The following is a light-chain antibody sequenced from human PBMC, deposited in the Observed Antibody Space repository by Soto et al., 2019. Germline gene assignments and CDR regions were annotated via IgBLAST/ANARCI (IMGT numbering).Light chain of an antibody. CDR3: QQYYSYPRT. CDR1: QTISSW. J-gene: IGKJ1*01. Sequence: DIQMTQSPSTLSGSVGDRVTITCRASQTISSWLAWYQQKPGKAPKLLIYDASSLQSGVPSRFSGSGSGTAFTLTISSLQPDDFATYYCQQYYSYPRTFGQGTKVDIK. V-gene: IGKV1-5*01. CDR2: DAS.